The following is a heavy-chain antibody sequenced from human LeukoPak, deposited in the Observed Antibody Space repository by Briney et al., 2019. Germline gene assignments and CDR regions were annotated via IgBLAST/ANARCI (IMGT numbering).Heavy chain of an antibody. V-gene: IGHV3-23*01. D-gene: IGHD6-19*01. CDR1: GFTFSAYA. J-gene: IGHJ5*02. CDR2: IGSDGKT. Sequence: GGSLRLSCEASGFTFSAYAMTWVRQAPGKGLEWVSSIGSDGKTHYSESVKGRFAISRDNSKSMLFLQLNSLRDEDTAVYYCARDSSGWYDHWGQGTLVTVSS. CDR3: ARDSSGWYDH.